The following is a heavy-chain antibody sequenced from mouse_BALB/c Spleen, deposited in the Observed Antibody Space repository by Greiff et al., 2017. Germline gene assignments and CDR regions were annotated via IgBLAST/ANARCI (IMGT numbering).Heavy chain of an antibody. Sequence: QVQLQQSGPGLVAPSQSLSITCTVSGFSLTSYDISWIRQPPGKGLEWLGVIWTGGGTNYNSAFMSRLSISKDNSKSQVFLKMNSLQTDDTAIYYCVRDGYGNPMDYWGQGTSVTVSS. D-gene: IGHD2-1*01. J-gene: IGHJ4*01. CDR2: IWTGGGT. CDR1: GFSLTSYD. CDR3: VRDGYGNPMDY. V-gene: IGHV2-9-2*01.